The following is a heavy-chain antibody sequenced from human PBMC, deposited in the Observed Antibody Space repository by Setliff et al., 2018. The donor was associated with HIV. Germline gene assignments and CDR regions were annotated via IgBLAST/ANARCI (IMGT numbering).Heavy chain of an antibody. Sequence: PSETLSLTCAVYGGSFNGYYWSWIRQPPGKGLEWIGEINHSGSTNYNPSLKSRVTMSVDKLKNQFSLRLSSVTAADTAVYYCARARRAGSGPKYFQHWGQGTLVTVSS. V-gene: IGHV4-34*01. CDR2: INHSGST. D-gene: IGHD2-15*01. J-gene: IGHJ1*01. CDR3: ARARRAGSGPKYFQH. CDR1: GGSFNGYY.